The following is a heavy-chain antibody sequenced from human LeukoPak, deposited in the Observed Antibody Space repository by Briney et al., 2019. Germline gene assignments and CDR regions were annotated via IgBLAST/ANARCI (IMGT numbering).Heavy chain of an antibody. V-gene: IGHV3-15*01. D-gene: IGHD1-1*01. CDR1: GFTFTNAW. Sequence: GGSLRLSCAASGFTFTNAWMSWVRQAPGKGLEWIGRIKSKTDGGTTDYAAPVKGRFTISRDDSEDTLYLQMNSLKTEDTAVYFCTTETNWYFDLWGRGTLVTVSS. CDR3: TTETNWYFDL. CDR2: IKSKTDGGTT. J-gene: IGHJ2*01.